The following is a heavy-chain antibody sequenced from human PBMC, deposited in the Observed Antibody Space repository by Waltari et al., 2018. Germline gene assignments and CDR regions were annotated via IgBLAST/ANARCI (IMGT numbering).Heavy chain of an antibody. CDR1: GFTVSGNY. CDR2: IYSGGST. V-gene: IGHV3-53*04. CDR3: ARAHFTIFGRRTRYYYYGMDV. D-gene: IGHD3-3*01. J-gene: IGHJ6*02. Sequence: EVQLVESGGGLVQPGGSLRLSCAASGFTVSGNYMSWVRQAPGQGLEWVSVIYSGGSTNYADSVKGRFTISRHNSKNTLYLQMNSLRAEDTAVYYCARAHFTIFGRRTRYYYYGMDVWGQGTTVTVSS.